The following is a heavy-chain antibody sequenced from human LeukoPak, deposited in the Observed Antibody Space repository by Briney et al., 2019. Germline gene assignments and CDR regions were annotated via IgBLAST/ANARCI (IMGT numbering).Heavy chain of an antibody. V-gene: IGHV3-30*03. CDR2: ITYDGYYK. D-gene: IGHD3-10*01. CDR1: GFTFSSYS. J-gene: IGHJ4*02. CDR3: ARDLSPVVRASPMGY. Sequence: GGSLRLSCAASGFTFSSYSMNWVRQAPGKGLEWVALITYDGYYKYYSDSVKGRFTISSDTSKNTLYLQMNSLRAEDTAVYYCARDLSPVVRASPMGYWGQGTPVTVSS.